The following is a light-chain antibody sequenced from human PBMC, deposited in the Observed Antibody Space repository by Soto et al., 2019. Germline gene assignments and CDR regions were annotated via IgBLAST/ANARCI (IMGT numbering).Light chain of an antibody. J-gene: IGKJ2*01. CDR3: QQYGSSPYT. CDR2: GAS. Sequence: EIVLPQSPGTLSLSPGERATLSCRASQSFSSSYLAWYQQKPGQAPRLLIYGASSRATGIPDRFSGRGSGTDFTLIIGRLEPEDFAVYYCQQYGSSPYTFGQGTKLEIK. V-gene: IGKV3-20*01. CDR1: QSFSSSY.